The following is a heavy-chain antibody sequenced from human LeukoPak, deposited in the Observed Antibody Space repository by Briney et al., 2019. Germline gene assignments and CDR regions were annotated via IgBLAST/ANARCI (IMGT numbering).Heavy chain of an antibody. CDR2: IKSNTDGGTT. J-gene: IGHJ6*03. D-gene: IGHD1-26*01. Sequence: GGSLRLSCAASGFTFSKSWMGWVRQAPGKGLEWVGRIKSNTDGGTTDYAAPVKGRFTISRDDSKNTLYLQMNSLKTEDTAVYYCTTDGSSGSYWAGHYYYMDVWGKGTTVTVSS. CDR1: GFTFSKSW. V-gene: IGHV3-15*01. CDR3: TTDGSSGSYWAGHYYYMDV.